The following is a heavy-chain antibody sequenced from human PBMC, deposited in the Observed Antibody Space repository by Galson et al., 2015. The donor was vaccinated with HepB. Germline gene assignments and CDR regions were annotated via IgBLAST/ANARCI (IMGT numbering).Heavy chain of an antibody. CDR1: RFTVSNKY. J-gene: IGHJ4*02. V-gene: IGHV3-53*01. CDR2: IHDTGNT. CDR3: ASLTIA. Sequence: SLRLSCAASRFTVSNKYMTWVRQAPGKGLEWVSVIHDTGNTYYAESVKGRFTISRDNSKNTLYLQMNSLRVEDTAVYYCASLTIAWGQGTLVTVSS. D-gene: IGHD3-10*01.